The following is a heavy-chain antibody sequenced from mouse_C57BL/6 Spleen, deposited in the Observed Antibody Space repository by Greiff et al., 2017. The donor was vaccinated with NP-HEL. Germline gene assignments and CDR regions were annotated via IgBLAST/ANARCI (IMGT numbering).Heavy chain of an antibody. CDR1: GFTFSSYT. CDR2: ISGGGGNT. J-gene: IGHJ2*01. Sequence: DVHLVESGGGLVKPGGSLKLSCAASGFTFSSYTMSWVRQTPEKRLEWVATISGGGGNTYYPDSVKGRFTISRDNAKNTLYLQMSSLRSEDTALYYCARRYYGSSYDYWGQGTTLTVSS. V-gene: IGHV5-9*01. CDR3: ARRYYGSSYDY. D-gene: IGHD1-1*01.